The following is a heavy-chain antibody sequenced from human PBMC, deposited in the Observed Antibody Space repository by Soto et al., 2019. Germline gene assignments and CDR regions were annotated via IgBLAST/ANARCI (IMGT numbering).Heavy chain of an antibody. J-gene: IGHJ4*02. CDR1: GGSISSGYYY. Sequence: TLSLTCTVSGGSISSGYYYWSWIRQPPGKALEWLALIYWDDDKRYSPSLKSRLTITKDTSKNQVVLTMTNMDPVDTATYYCAHRGYYGSGSSFDYWGQGTLVTVSS. V-gene: IGHV2-5*08. D-gene: IGHD3-10*01. CDR3: AHRGYYGSGSSFDY. CDR2: IYWDDDK.